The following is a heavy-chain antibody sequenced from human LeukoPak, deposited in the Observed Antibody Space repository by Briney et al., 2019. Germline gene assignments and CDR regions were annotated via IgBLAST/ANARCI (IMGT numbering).Heavy chain of an antibody. V-gene: IGHV3-23*01. J-gene: IGHJ6*02. CDR1: GFTFSSYA. CDR3: ARNAYGAQTPSDV. Sequence: GGSLTLSCAASGFTFSSYAVNWVRQAPGKGLEWLSTITVSGGVSYCGDSVKGRFTISRDNSKNTAYLQMNSLRAEDTAVYYCARNAYGAQTPSDVWGQGTTVTVSS. D-gene: IGHD4-17*01. CDR2: ITVSGGVS.